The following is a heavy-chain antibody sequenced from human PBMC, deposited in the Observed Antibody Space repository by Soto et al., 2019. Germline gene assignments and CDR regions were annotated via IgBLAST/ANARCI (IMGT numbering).Heavy chain of an antibody. CDR3: ARDQPGYSYGYGLGY. D-gene: IGHD5-18*01. J-gene: IGHJ4*02. CDR2: IGTAGDT. CDR1: GFTFSSYD. Sequence: SGGSLRLSCAASGFTFSSYDMHWVRQAAGKGLEWVSAIGTAGDTYYPGSVKGRFTISRENAKNSLYLQMNSLRAEDTAVYYCARDQPGYSYGYGLGYWGQGTRVTVAS. V-gene: IGHV3-13*01.